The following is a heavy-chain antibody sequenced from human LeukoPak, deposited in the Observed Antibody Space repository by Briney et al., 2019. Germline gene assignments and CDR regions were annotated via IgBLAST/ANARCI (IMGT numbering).Heavy chain of an antibody. CDR2: IYYSGST. Sequence: PSETLSLTCTVSGGSISSSSYYWGWIRQPPGKGLEWVGSIYYSGSTYYNPSLKSRVTLSVDTSKNQFSLKLSSVTAADTAVYYCERLYGSGSYFLTPLDYWGQGTLVTVSS. CDR3: ERLYGSGSYFLTPLDY. J-gene: IGHJ4*02. D-gene: IGHD3-10*01. V-gene: IGHV4-39*01. CDR1: GGSISSSSYY.